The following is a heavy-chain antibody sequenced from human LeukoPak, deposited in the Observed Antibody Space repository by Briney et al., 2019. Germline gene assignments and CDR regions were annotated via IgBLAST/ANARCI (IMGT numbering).Heavy chain of an antibody. Sequence: KPSETLSLTCTVSGGSVSSGSYYWSWIRQPPGKGLEWIGYIYYSGSTNYNPSLKSRVTISVDTSKNQFSLKLSSVTAADTAVYYCARGRPVLSSPTVGLGYCSSTSCYRWFDPWGQGTLVTVSS. CDR3: ARGRPVLSSPTVGLGYCSSTSCYRWFDP. D-gene: IGHD2-2*01. J-gene: IGHJ5*02. CDR1: GGSVSSGSYY. V-gene: IGHV4-61*01. CDR2: IYYSGST.